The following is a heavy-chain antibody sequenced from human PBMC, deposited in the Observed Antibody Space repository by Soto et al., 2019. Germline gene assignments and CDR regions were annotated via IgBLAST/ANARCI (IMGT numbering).Heavy chain of an antibody. Sequence: SETLSLTCTVSGDSISSDAYYWSWIRQPPGKGLEWIGNIYYRGITYYNPSLKSRVSISVDTSNNQFSLKLSSVAAADTAVYYCARGPRGYIGYDYPHFDYWGQGALLTVSS. J-gene: IGHJ4*02. CDR3: ARGPRGYIGYDYPHFDY. D-gene: IGHD5-12*01. V-gene: IGHV4-30-4*01. CDR1: GDSISSDAYY. CDR2: IYYRGIT.